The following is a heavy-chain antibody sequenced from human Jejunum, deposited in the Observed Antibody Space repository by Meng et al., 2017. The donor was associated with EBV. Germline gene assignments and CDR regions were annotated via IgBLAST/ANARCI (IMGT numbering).Heavy chain of an antibody. Sequence: EARLVESGGGLVKPGGSLRLSCAASGFTFSSYSMNWVRQAPGKGLEWVSYISSGSSFIYYADSVKGRFTISRDDAKNSLSLQMNNLGADDTAVYYCVRDSSFNVHWGQGTLVTVSS. V-gene: IGHV3-21*02. CDR1: GFTFSSYS. D-gene: IGHD3-16*02. CDR2: ISSGSSFI. J-gene: IGHJ4*02. CDR3: VRDSSFNVH.